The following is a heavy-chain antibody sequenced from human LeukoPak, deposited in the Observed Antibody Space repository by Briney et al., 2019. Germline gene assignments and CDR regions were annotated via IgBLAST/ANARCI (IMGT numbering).Heavy chain of an antibody. CDR3: ARGGYNYGYIY. J-gene: IGHJ4*02. D-gene: IGHD5-18*01. CDR2: IMIGGNT. CDR1: GGSISSYY. V-gene: IGHV4-4*07. Sequence: SETLSLTCTVSGGSISSYYWSWIRQPAGKGLEWIGQIMIGGNTDYNPSLKSRLTISLDTSKNQFSLKLNSMTAADTAVYYCARGGYNYGYIYWGQGTLVTVSS.